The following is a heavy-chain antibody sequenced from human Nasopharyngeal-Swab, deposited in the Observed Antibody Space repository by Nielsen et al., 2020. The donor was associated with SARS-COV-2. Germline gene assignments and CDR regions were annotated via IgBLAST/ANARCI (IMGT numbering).Heavy chain of an antibody. D-gene: IGHD2-15*01. CDR2: VRSKGNNYAT. Sequence: GGSLRLSCAASGFTFSVSAIHWVRQASGKGLAWVGLVRSKGNNYATAYSASVKGRFIIFRDDPTNTAYLQMNSLKTEDTAMYYCTRCGGGCYSGRDYWGQGTLVTVSS. J-gene: IGHJ4*02. V-gene: IGHV3-73*01. CDR1: GFTFSVSA. CDR3: TRCGGGCYSGRDY.